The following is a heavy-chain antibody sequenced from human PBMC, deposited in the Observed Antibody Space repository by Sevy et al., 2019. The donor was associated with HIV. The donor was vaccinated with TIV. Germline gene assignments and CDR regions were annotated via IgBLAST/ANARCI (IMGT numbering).Heavy chain of an antibody. CDR2: LDNSGDNT. J-gene: IGHJ4*02. D-gene: IGHD6-19*01. Sequence: GGSLRLSCAASGFTFDNYAMTWVRQTPGKGLEWVSTLDNSGDNTYNADSVKGRFTISRDNSKNTLYLQMDSLRAEDTAIYYGAKAGVGWNYFDYSGQGTLVTVSS. CDR3: AKAGVGWNYFDY. V-gene: IGHV3-23*01. CDR1: GFTFDNYA.